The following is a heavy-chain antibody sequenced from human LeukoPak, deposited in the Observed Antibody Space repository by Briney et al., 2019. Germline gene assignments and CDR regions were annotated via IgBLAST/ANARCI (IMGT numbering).Heavy chain of an antibody. V-gene: IGHV3-33*08. D-gene: IGHD6-19*01. CDR1: GLTFSSYA. CDR2: IWYDGSNK. CDR3: ARGAVAGTGSGYHYYYGMDV. Sequence: PGGSLRLSCAASGLTFSSYAMSWVRQAPGKGLEWVAVIWYDGSNKYYADSVKGRFTISRDNSKNTLYLQMNSLRAKDTAVYYCARGAVAGTGSGYHYYYGMDVWGQGTTVTVSS. J-gene: IGHJ6*02.